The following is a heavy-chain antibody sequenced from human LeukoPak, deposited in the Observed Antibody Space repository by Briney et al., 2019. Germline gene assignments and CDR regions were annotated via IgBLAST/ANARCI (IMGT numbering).Heavy chain of an antibody. CDR1: GGTFSSYA. CDR3: ARTAATMIVGAPDY. Sequence: SVKVSCKASGGTFSSYAISWVRQAPGQGLEWRGGIIPIFGTANYAQKFQGRVTITTDETTSTAYMELSRLRSDDTAVYYCARTAATMIVGAPDYWGQGSLVTVSS. D-gene: IGHD3-22*01. J-gene: IGHJ4*02. V-gene: IGHV1-69*05. CDR2: IIPIFGTA.